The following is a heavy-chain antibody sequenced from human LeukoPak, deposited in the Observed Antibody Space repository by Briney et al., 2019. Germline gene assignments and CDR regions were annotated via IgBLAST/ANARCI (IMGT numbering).Heavy chain of an antibody. CDR1: GYTFTSYG. D-gene: IGHD3-10*01. V-gene: IGHV1-18*01. CDR2: ISAYNGNT. J-gene: IGHJ6*03. CDR3: ARELLWFGEESAYYMDV. Sequence: ASVKVSCKASGYTFTSYGISWVRQAPGQGLEWMGWISAYNGNTNYAQKFQGRVTMTRDTSISTAYMELSRLRSDDTAVYYCARELLWFGEESAYYMDVWGKGTTVTVSS.